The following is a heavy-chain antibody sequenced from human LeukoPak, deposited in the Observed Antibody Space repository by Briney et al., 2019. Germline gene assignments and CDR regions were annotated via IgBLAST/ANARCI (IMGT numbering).Heavy chain of an antibody. D-gene: IGHD3-22*01. CDR3: ARGPMLVITTIFDY. CDR1: GFTFSGYE. CDR2: ISSSGSTI. J-gene: IGHJ4*02. V-gene: IGHV3-48*03. Sequence: GGSLRLSCAASGFTFSGYEMNWVRQAPGKGLEWVSYISSSGSTIYYADSVKGRFTISRDNAKNSLYLQMNSLRAEDTAVYFCARGPMLVITTIFDYWGQGTLVTVSS.